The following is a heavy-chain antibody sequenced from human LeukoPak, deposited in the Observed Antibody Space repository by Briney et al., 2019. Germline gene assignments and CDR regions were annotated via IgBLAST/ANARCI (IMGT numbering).Heavy chain of an antibody. J-gene: IGHJ2*01. CDR2: ISSSSSFK. CDR3: ARAPVIVMHDWYFDL. CDR1: GFTFGSYS. V-gene: IGHV3-21*01. Sequence: GGSLRLSCAASGFTFGSYSMNWVRQAPGKGLEWVSSISSSSSFKYYLDSVKGRFTITRDNAKKSLYLQMNSLRVEDTAIYYCARAPVIVMHDWYFDLWGRGTLVTVSS. D-gene: IGHD3-22*01.